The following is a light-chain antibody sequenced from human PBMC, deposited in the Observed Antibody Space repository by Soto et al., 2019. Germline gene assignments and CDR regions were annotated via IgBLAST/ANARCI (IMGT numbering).Light chain of an antibody. J-gene: IGKJ1*01. CDR2: MAS. V-gene: IGKV1-5*03. CDR1: QSIDVW. Sequence: DIQMTQSPSTLSASVGDRVTITCRASQSIDVWLSWYQQKPGKAPNLLIYMASTLERGVPSRFSGSGSGTEFTLTISNLQPDDFATYYCQHYSTYSTFGQGTRVEI. CDR3: QHYSTYST.